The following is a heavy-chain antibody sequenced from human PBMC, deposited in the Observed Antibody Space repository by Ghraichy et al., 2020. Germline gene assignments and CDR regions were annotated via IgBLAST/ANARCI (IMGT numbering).Heavy chain of an antibody. CDR2: INYNGGST. V-gene: IGHV3-64*02. D-gene: IGHD6-6*01. Sequence: GGSLRLSGAASGLTFSSDTIHWVRQAPGKGLEYVSAINYNGGSTYYADSVKGRFTISRDNSKNTLYLQMGSLRAEDMAVYYCARDRLEYSSSSGLDYWGQGTLVTVSS. J-gene: IGHJ4*02. CDR1: GLTFSSDT. CDR3: ARDRLEYSSSSGLDY.